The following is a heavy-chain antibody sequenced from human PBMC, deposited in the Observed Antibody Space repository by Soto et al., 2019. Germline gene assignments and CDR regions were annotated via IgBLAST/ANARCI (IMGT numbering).Heavy chain of an antibody. D-gene: IGHD3-3*01. CDR2: INHSGST. CDR3: ARGRSDYDFWSGYSRLYYYYYYMDV. Sequence: SETLSLTCAVYGGSFSGYYWSWIRQPPGKGLEWIGEINHSGSTNYNPSLKSRVTISVDTSKNQFSLKLSSVTAADTAVYYCARGRSDYDFWSGYSRLYYYYYYMDVWGKGTTVTSP. CDR1: GGSFSGYY. J-gene: IGHJ6*03. V-gene: IGHV4-34*01.